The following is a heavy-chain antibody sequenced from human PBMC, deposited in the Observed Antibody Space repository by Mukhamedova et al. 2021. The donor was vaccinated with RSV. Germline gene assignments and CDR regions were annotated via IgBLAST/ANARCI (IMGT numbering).Heavy chain of an antibody. CDR2: ISSSGSSI. Sequence: YISSSGSSIYYADSVKGRITISRDNAKNSLYLQMDSLRAEDTAVYYCARAHCSSTTCYRFDYWGQGILVTASS. J-gene: IGHJ4*02. CDR3: ARAHCSSTTCYRFDY. V-gene: IGHV3-48*03. D-gene: IGHD2-2*02.